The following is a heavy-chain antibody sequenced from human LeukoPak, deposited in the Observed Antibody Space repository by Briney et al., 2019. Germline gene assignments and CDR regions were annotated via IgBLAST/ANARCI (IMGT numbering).Heavy chain of an antibody. J-gene: IGHJ4*02. CDR3: ARHDDGRGYPDY. D-gene: IGHD3-22*01. Sequence: SETLSLTCVVSGASISAYYWYWIRQPAGKGLEWIGRIYISGPTNYNPSLKSRVTMSLDTPKNQLSLKLRSVTAADTAVYYCARHDDGRGYPDYWGQGTLVTVSP. V-gene: IGHV4-4*07. CDR1: GASISAYY. CDR2: IYISGPT.